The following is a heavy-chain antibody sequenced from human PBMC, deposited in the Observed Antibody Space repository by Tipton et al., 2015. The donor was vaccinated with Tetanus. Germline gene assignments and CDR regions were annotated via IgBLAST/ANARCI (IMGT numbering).Heavy chain of an antibody. CDR1: GGSFSAYY. D-gene: IGHD5-18*01. V-gene: IGHV4-34*01. J-gene: IGHJ2*01. Sequence: LRLSCAVYGGSFSAYYWSWIRQSPGKGLEWIGEINHSGSTTYSPSFKSRVTISVGTPKNQFSLKLTSLTVADTAVYYCARGGSYSYGPRGFDLWGRGTLVTVSS. CDR3: ARGGSYSYGPRGFDL. CDR2: INHSGST.